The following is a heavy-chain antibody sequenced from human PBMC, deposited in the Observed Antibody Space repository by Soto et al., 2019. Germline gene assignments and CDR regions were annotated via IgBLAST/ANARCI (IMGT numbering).Heavy chain of an antibody. Sequence: ASVKVSCKASGYTFTGYYMHWVRQAPGQGLEWMGWINPNSGGTNYAQKFQGRVTMTRDTSISTAYMELSRLRSDDTAVYYCAREGQIVADQFDSWDQGTLGTVCS. CDR3: AREGQIVADQFDS. CDR2: INPNSGGT. J-gene: IGHJ4*02. CDR1: GYTFTGYY. V-gene: IGHV1-2*02. D-gene: IGHD5-12*01.